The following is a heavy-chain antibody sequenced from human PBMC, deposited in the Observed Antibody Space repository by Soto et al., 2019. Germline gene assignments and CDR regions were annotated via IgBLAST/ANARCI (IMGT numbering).Heavy chain of an antibody. CDR1: GDSVSIKSAA. J-gene: IGHJ4*02. V-gene: IGHV6-1*01. CDR3: ARDPGYSLDY. CDR2: TYYRSKWYY. D-gene: IGHD5-18*01. Sequence: PSQTLSLTCAISGDSVSIKSAAWNWIRQSPSRGLEWLGRTYYRSKWYYDYADSVKSRITINSDTSKNQISLQLNSVTPEDTAVYYCARDPGYSLDYWGQGTLVTVSS.